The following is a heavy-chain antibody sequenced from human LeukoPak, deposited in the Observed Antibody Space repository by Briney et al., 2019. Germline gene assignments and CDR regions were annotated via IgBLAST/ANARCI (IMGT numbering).Heavy chain of an antibody. D-gene: IGHD3-22*01. CDR3: ARDFLPDSSGYYYPVFDY. CDR1: GFTFSSYS. V-gene: IGHV3-21*01. J-gene: IGHJ4*02. CDR2: ISSSSSYI. Sequence: GGSLRLSCAASGFTFSSYSMNWVRQAPGKGLEWVSSISSSSSYIYYADSVKGRFTISRDNAKNSLYLQMNSLRAEGTAVYYCARDFLPDSSGYYYPVFDYWGQGTLVTVSS.